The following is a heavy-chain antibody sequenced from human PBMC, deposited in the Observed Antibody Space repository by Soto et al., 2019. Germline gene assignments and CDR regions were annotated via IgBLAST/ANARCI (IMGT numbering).Heavy chain of an antibody. J-gene: IGHJ6*02. V-gene: IGHV1-69*13. CDR3: ARATPPGITMVRGADFGGMDV. CDR2: IIPIFGTA. Sequence: PGPPVKVSCKASGGTFSSYAISWVRQAPGQGLEWMGGIIPIFGTANYAQKFQGRVTITADESTSTAYMELSSLRSEDTAVYYCARATPPGITMVRGADFGGMDVWGQGTTVTVSS. CDR1: GGTFSSYA. D-gene: IGHD3-10*01.